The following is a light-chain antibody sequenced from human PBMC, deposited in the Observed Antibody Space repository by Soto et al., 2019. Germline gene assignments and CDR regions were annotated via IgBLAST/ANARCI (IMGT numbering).Light chain of an antibody. V-gene: IGKV1-9*01. Sequence: DIQLTQSPSLLSASVGDRVTITCRASQGISSYLAWYQQKPGKAPKLLIYGASTLQSGVPSRFSGSGSGTEFTLTISSLQPEDFATYYCLQLNSYPHTFGQGTNLEIK. CDR2: GAS. CDR1: QGISSY. CDR3: LQLNSYPHT. J-gene: IGKJ2*01.